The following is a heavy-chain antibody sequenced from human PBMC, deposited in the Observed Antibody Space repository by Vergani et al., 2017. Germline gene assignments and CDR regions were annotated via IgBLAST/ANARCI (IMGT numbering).Heavy chain of an antibody. CDR3: ASDKRYYNDSRCYPGGFDP. V-gene: IGHV3-21*01. CDR2: ISSSSSYI. D-gene: IGHD3-22*01. J-gene: IGHJ5*02. CDR1: GFTFSSYS. Sequence: EVQLLESGGGLVKPGGSLRLSCAASGFTFSSYSMNWVRQAPGKGLEWVSCISSSSSYIYYADSVKGRFTISRDNAKNSLYLQMNSLRAEDTAVYYCASDKRYYNDSRCYPGGFDPGGQGTVVTVSS.